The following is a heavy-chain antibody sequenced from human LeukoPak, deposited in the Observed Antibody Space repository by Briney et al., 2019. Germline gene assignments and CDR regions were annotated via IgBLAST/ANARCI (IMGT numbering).Heavy chain of an antibody. Sequence: SETLSLTCTVSGGSINSYYWSWIRQPPGKGLEWIGYIYYTGGETNYNPSLKSRLTISVDTSKSQFSLMLTSVTAADTAVYYCARQPGATAAFDIWAQGTMVTVSS. V-gene: IGHV4-59*08. CDR1: GGSINSYY. J-gene: IGHJ3*02. D-gene: IGHD5-18*01. CDR2: IYYTGGET. CDR3: ARQPGATAAFDI.